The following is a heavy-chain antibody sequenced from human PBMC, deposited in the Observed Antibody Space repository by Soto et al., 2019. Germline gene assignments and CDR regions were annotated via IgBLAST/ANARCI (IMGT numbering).Heavy chain of an antibody. CDR3: ARWVGGSMYDNSGKYDS. D-gene: IGHD3-22*01. Sequence: QVQLVESGGGVVQPGRSLRLTCAASGFTFSSNGMHWVRQAPGKGLEWVALVAYDGSKTYYGDSVRGRFTISRDNSENTLYLQMNSLRAEDTAVYYCARWVGGSMYDNSGKYDSWGQGTWVTVSS. V-gene: IGHV3-30*03. J-gene: IGHJ5*01. CDR1: GFTFSSNG. CDR2: VAYDGSKT.